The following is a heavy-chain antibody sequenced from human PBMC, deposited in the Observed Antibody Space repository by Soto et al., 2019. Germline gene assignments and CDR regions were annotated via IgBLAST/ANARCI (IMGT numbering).Heavy chain of an antibody. CDR3: ARRLVATTVPRGIFDY. Sequence: QLQLQESGPGLVKPSETLSLTCTVSGGSISSSSYYWGWIRQPPGKGLEWIGSIYYSGSTYYNPSLKSRVTISVDTSKNQFSLKLSSVTAADTAVYYCARRLVATTVPRGIFDYWGQGTLVTVSS. CDR1: GGSISSSSYY. D-gene: IGHD5-12*01. CDR2: IYYSGST. J-gene: IGHJ4*02. V-gene: IGHV4-39*01.